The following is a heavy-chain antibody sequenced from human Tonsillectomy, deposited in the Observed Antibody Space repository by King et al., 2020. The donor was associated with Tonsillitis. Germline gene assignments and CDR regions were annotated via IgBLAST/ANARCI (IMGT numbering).Heavy chain of an antibody. CDR3: ARDRGDTAMGEIDY. V-gene: IGHV1-2*02. CDR2: INPNSGGT. CDR1: GYTFTGYY. D-gene: IGHD5-18*01. J-gene: IGHJ4*02. Sequence: QLVQSGAEVKKPGASVKVSCKASGYTFTGYYMHWVRQAPGQGLEWMGWINPNSGGTNYAQKFQGRVTMTRDTSISTAYMELSRLRPDDTAVYYCARDRGDTAMGEIDYWGQGTLVTVSS.